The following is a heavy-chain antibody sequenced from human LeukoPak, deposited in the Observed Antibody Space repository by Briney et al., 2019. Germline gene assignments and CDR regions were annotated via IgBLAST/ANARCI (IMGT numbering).Heavy chain of an antibody. CDR2: INHSGNT. V-gene: IGHV4-34*01. CDR3: ASQGHHGKIVGTTLSYFYMDV. Sequence: PSETLSLTCAVYGGSFSGYYWSWVRQPPEKGLEWIGEINHSGNTNCNPSLKSRVTISVDTSKNQFSLKLSSVTAADTAFYYCASQGHHGKIVGTTLSYFYMDVWGKGTTVTVSS. CDR1: GGSFSGYY. J-gene: IGHJ6*03. D-gene: IGHD1-26*01.